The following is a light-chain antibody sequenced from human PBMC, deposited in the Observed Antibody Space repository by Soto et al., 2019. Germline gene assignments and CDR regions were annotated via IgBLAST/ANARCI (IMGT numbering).Light chain of an antibody. J-gene: IGLJ1*01. Sequence: SVLTQPPSASVSPGQSVTISCTGTSSDVGAYDYVSWYQQHPGKAPKLLLYEVNKRPSGVPDRFSGSKSGNTASLTVSGLQAEDEADYYCSSYAGTNNWGVFGTGTKVTVL. CDR3: SSYAGTNNWGV. CDR2: EVN. CDR1: SSDVGAYDY. V-gene: IGLV2-8*01.